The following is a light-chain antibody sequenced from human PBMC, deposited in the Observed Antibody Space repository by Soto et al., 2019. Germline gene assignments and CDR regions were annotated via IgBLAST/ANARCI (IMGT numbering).Light chain of an antibody. Sequence: QSVLTQPPSISGAPGQRVTISCTGSSSNIGAGSDVHWYHQLPGTAPKLLIYGNTNRPSGVPDRFSGSKSGTSASLAIAGLQTEDEGDYYCQAYDYSLTASVFGGGTKVTVL. J-gene: IGLJ3*02. CDR3: QAYDYSLTASV. CDR2: GNT. CDR1: SSNIGAGSD. V-gene: IGLV1-40*01.